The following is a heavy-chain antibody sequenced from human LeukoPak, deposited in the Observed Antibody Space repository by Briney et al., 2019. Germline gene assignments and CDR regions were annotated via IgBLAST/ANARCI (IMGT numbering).Heavy chain of an antibody. CDR3: ATYDILTGILLDV. CDR1: GFTFSSYA. V-gene: IGHV3-23*01. J-gene: IGHJ6*02. CDR2: ISGSSAST. D-gene: IGHD3-9*01. Sequence: GGSLRLSCAASGFTFSSYAITWVRQAPGKGLEWVSSISGSSASTYYAESVKGRFTISRDNSKNTLYLQMNGLRAEDSAVYYCATYDILTGILLDVWGQGTTVTVSS.